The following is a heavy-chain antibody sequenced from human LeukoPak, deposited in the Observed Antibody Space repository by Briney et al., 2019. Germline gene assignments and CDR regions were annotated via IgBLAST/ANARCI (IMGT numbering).Heavy chain of an antibody. V-gene: IGHV4-31*03. CDR3: ARGTYDTSGYTFDY. D-gene: IGHD3-22*01. Sequence: PSETLSLTCSVSGGSISSGSFYWSWIRQHPGKGLEWIGCVYYSGSTYYNPSLKSRVTISVDTSKTQFSLKLNSVTAADTAVYYRARGTYDTSGYTFDYWGQGTLVTVSS. CDR1: GGSISSGSFY. CDR2: VYYSGST. J-gene: IGHJ4*02.